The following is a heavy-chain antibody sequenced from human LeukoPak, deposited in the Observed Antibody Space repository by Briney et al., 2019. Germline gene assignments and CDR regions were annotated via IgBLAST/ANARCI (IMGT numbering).Heavy chain of an antibody. CDR3: ARDRGGVVVAVGSYYYYGMDV. Sequence: SVNVSCKASGGTFSSYAISWVRQAPGQGLEWMGGIIPIFGTANYAQKFRGRVTITADESTSTAYMELSSLRSEDTAVYYCARDRGGVVVAVGSYYYYGMDVWGQGTTVTVSS. CDR1: GGTFSSYA. J-gene: IGHJ6*02. CDR2: IIPIFGTA. V-gene: IGHV1-69*13. D-gene: IGHD2-15*01.